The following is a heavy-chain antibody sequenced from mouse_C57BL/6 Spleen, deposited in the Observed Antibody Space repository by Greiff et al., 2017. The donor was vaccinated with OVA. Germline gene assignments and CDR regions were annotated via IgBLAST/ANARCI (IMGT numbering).Heavy chain of an antibody. D-gene: IGHD4-1*01. CDR1: GYTFTSYW. J-gene: IGHJ2*01. CDR2: IHPNSGST. Sequence: VQLQQPGAELVKPGASVKLSCKASGYTFTSYWMHWVKQRPGQGLEWIGMIHPNSGSTNYNEKFKSKATLTVDKSSSTAYMQLSSLTSEDSAVYYCARATGGYYFAYWGQGTTLTVSS. V-gene: IGHV1-64*01. CDR3: ARATGGYYFAY.